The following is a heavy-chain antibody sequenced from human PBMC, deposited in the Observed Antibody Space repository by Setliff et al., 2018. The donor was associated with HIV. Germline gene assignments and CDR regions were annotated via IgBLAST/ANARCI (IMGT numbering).Heavy chain of an antibody. V-gene: IGHV1-8*01. J-gene: IGHJ5*02. CDR1: GYTFAKFD. CDR3: ARKLGAGVTGYWFEP. D-gene: IGHD3-9*01. CDR2: MNPNSGNT. Sequence: ASVKVSCKASGYTFAKFDINWVRQATGQGLEWLGWMNPNSGNTGFAQNFQGRVTMTRNTSISTAYMELRRLRSEDAAVYFCARKLGAGVTGYWFEPWGQGTRVTVSS.